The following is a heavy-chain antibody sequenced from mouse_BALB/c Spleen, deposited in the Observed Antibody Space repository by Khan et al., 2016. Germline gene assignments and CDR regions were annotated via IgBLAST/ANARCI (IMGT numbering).Heavy chain of an antibody. Sequence: EVQLQESGPGLVKPSQSLSLTCTVTGYSITSDYAWNWIRQFPGNKLEWMGYISYSGSTSYNPSLTSRISITRDTSKNQFFLQLNSVTTEDTATYYCARNDYSYYFDYWGQGTTLTVSA. V-gene: IGHV3-2*02. CDR3: ARNDYSYYFDY. CDR2: ISYSGST. D-gene: IGHD2-4*01. CDR1: GYSITSDYA. J-gene: IGHJ2*01.